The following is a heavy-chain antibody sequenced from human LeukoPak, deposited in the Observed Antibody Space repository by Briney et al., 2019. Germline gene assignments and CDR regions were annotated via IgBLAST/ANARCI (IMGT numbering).Heavy chain of an antibody. CDR1: GGTFSGYA. J-gene: IGHJ1*01. CDR3: ARDQGLWFGELLPHGEYFQH. Sequence: SVKVSCKASGGTFSGYAFSWVRQAPGQGLGWMGGIIPMFGRTNYAQTFQGRVTITADESTSTAYMELTSLRSDDTAVYYCARDQGLWFGELLPHGEYFQHWGQGTLVTVSS. CDR2: IIPMFGRT. D-gene: IGHD3-10*01. V-gene: IGHV1-69*13.